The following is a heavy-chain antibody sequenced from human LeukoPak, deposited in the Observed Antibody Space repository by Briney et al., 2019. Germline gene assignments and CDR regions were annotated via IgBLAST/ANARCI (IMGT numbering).Heavy chain of an antibody. CDR3: ARDGYGDLFDY. D-gene: IGHD4-17*01. J-gene: IGHJ4*02. CDR1: GYTFTGYY. CDR2: INPSGGST. V-gene: IGHV1-46*01. Sequence: GASVKVSCKASGYTFTGYYMHWVRQAPGQGLEWMGIINPSGGSTSYAQKFQGRVTMTRDTSTSTVYMELSSLRSEDTAVYYCARDGYGDLFDYWGQGTLVTVSS.